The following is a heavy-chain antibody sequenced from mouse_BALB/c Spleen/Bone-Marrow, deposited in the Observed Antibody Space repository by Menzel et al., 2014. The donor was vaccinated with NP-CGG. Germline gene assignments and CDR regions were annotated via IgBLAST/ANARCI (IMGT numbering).Heavy chain of an antibody. J-gene: IGHJ2*01. V-gene: IGHV1-5*01. Sequence: VQLQQSGTVLARPGASVKMSCKASGYTFTSYWMHWVKQRPGQSLEWIGAIYPGNSDTSYNQKFKGKAKLTAVTSTSTAYMELSSLTNEDSXXXXXXXXXRYYFDYWGQGTTLTVSS. CDR2: IYPGNSDT. CDR3: XXXXRYYFDY. CDR1: GYTFTSYW.